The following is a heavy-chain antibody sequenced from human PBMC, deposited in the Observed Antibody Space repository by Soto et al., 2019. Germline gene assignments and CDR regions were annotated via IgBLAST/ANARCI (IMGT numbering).Heavy chain of an antibody. J-gene: IGHJ6*02. D-gene: IGHD4-17*01. CDR3: ARDPHGDYSGGNYYYYGMDV. V-gene: IGHV4-30-4*01. CDR1: GGSISSGDYY. Sequence: QVQLQESGPGLVKPSQTLSLTCTVSGGSISSGDYYWSWIRQPPGKGLEWIGYIYYSGSTYYNPSHKIQFTISVDTSKNQFYLKLSSMPAADTAVYYCARDPHGDYSGGNYYYYGMDVWGQGTTVTVSS. CDR2: IYYSGST.